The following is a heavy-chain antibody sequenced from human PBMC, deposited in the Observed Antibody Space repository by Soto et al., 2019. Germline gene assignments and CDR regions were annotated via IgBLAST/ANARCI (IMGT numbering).Heavy chain of an antibody. D-gene: IGHD2-21*02. CDR3: ARGRVTAIGRYDAFDI. CDR1: GFTVSSNY. Sequence: SLRLSCAASGFTVSSNYMSWVRQAPGKGLEWVSVIYSGGSTYYADSVKGRFTISRDNSKDTLYLQMNSLRAEDTAVYYCARGRVTAIGRYDAFDIWGQGTMVTVSS. CDR2: IYSGGST. J-gene: IGHJ3*02. V-gene: IGHV3-53*01.